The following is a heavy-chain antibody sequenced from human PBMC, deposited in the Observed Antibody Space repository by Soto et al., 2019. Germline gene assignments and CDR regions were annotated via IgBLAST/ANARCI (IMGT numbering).Heavy chain of an antibody. V-gene: IGHV3-23*01. Sequence: GSLRLSCAASGFTFSSYAMSWVRQAPGKGLEWVSAISGSGGSTYYADSVKGRFTISRDNSKNTLYLQMNSLRAEDTAVYYCARYRYSGSHLASDYWGQGTLVTVSS. CDR2: ISGSGGST. CDR1: GFTFSSYA. J-gene: IGHJ4*02. D-gene: IGHD1-26*01. CDR3: ARYRYSGSHLASDY.